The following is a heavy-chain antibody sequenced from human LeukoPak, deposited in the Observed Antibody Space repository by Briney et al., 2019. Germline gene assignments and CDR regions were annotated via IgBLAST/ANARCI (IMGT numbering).Heavy chain of an antibody. V-gene: IGHV3-66*01. D-gene: IGHD3-10*01. CDR3: AREFLYHGSGNIYRRYFDY. J-gene: IGHJ4*02. CDR1: GFSVSGNY. CDR2: MYSGGST. Sequence: GGSLRLSCAASGFSVSGNYMSWVRQAPGRGLEWVVLMYSGGSTYYVDSVKGRFTVSRDNSTLYLQMNSLRADDTAVYYCAREFLYHGSGNIYRRYFDYWGQGTLVTVSS.